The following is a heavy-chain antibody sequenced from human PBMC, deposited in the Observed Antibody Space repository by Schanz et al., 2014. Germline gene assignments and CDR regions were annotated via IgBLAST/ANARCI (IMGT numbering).Heavy chain of an antibody. CDR3: VRDSFFAFDY. D-gene: IGHD3-3*01. CDR1: GFTFGDYA. CDR2: INWSDGGST. V-gene: IGHV3-20*04. Sequence: EVQLLESGGGLVQPGGSLRLSCAASGFTFGDYAMTWVRQVPGKGLEWVSRINWSDGGSTGYADSVRGRFTISRDNAKNSLYLEMNSLRVEDTAVYYCVRDSFFAFDYWGQGTLVTVSS. J-gene: IGHJ4*02.